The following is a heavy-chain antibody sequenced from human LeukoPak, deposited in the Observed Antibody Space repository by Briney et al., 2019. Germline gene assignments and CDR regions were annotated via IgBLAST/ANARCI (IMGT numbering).Heavy chain of an antibody. CDR3: ARRYSNYFFDY. Sequence: PGGSLRLSCAASGFTFSSYGMSWVRQAPGKGLEWIGNIYHSGSTYYNASLKSRVTISVDTSKNQFSLKLSSVTAADTAVYYCARRYSNYFFDYWGQGTLVTVSS. CDR2: IYHSGST. D-gene: IGHD4-11*01. V-gene: IGHV4-38-2*01. CDR1: GFTFSSYG. J-gene: IGHJ4*02.